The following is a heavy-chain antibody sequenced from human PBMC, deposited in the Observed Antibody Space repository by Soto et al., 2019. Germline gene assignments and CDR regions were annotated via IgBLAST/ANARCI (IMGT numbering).Heavy chain of an antibody. V-gene: IGHV1-18*01. CDR2: ISAYNGNT. CDR1: GYTFTSYG. CDR3: ASDRAQEVDGTDGWFDP. Sequence: ASVKVSCKASGYTFTSYGISWVRQAPGQGLEWMGWISAYNGNTNYAQKLQGRVTMTTDTSTSTAYMELRSLRSDATAVYYCASDRAQEVDGTDGWFDPWGQRTLVPVSS. J-gene: IGHJ5*02.